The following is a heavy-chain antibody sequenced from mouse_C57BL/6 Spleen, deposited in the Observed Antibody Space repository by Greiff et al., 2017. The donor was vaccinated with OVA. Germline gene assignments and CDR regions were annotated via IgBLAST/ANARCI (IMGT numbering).Heavy chain of an antibody. CDR2: INPRHGGT. J-gene: IGHJ1*03. CDR1: GYTFTSYW. D-gene: IGHD1-1*01. CDR3: ARDYYYGSSLDFDV. Sequence: QVQLQQSGTELVKPGASVKLSCKASGYTFTSYWMPWVKQRPGQGLEWIGNINPRHGGTNYNEKFKSKATLTVDKSSSTAYMQLSSLTSEDSAVYYCARDYYYGSSLDFDVWGTGTTVTVAS. V-gene: IGHV1-53*01.